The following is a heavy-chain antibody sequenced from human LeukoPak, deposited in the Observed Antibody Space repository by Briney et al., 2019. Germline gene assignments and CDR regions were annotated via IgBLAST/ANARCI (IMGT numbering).Heavy chain of an antibody. CDR1: GFTFSSYS. Sequence: GGSLRLSCAASGFTFSSYSMNWVRQAPGKGLEWVSSISSSSSYIYYADSVKGRFTISRDNAKNSLYLQMNSLRAEDTAVYYCASERGSIAAAGTPYFDYWGQGTLVTVSS. J-gene: IGHJ4*02. V-gene: IGHV3-21*01. CDR2: ISSSSSYI. D-gene: IGHD6-13*01. CDR3: ASERGSIAAAGTPYFDY.